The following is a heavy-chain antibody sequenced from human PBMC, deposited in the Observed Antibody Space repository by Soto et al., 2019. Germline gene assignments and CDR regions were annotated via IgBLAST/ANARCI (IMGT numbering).Heavy chain of an antibody. V-gene: IGHV3-74*01. CDR1: GFSFSSYC. Sequence: GGSLRLSCAASGFSFSSYCMHWVRQAAGSGLVCVSRLNSDVTDTDYADSVKGRFTISRDTAKDTLYLHINSLRPEDTALYYCGRGLRAFGMDLCRQGTTVTVSS. J-gene: IGHJ6*02. CDR3: GRGLRAFGMDL. CDR2: LNSDVTDT.